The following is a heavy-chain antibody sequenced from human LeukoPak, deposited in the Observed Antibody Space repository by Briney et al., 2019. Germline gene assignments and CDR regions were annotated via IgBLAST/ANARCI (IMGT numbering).Heavy chain of an antibody. CDR1: GGSISSYY. CDR2: IYTSGST. CDR3: ARAPGTHFDY. Sequence: SETLSLTCTVSGGSISSYYWSWVRQPAGKGLGWIGRIYTSGSTNYNPSLKSRVTMSVDTSKNQFSLKLSSVTAADTAVYYCARAPGTHFDYWGQGTLVTVSS. D-gene: IGHD1-26*01. J-gene: IGHJ4*02. V-gene: IGHV4-4*07.